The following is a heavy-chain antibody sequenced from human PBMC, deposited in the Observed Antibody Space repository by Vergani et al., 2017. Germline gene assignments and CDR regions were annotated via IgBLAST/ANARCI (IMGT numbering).Heavy chain of an antibody. J-gene: IGHJ4*02. CDR1: GGSFSGYY. D-gene: IGHD2-15*01. CDR2: INHSGST. Sequence: QVQLQQWGAGLLKPSDTLSLTCAVHGGSFSGYYWSWIRQPPGKGLEWIGEINHSGSTNYNPSLKSRVTISVDTSKNQFSLKLSSVTAADTAVYYCARIVVVVAATLYYFDYWGQGTLVTVSS. CDR3: ARIVVVVAATLYYFDY. V-gene: IGHV4-34*01.